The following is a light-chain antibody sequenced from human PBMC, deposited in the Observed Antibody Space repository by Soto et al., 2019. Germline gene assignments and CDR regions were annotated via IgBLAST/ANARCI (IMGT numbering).Light chain of an antibody. V-gene: IGKV1-33*01. CDR2: DAS. CDR3: QQYNSYRA. Sequence: DIQMTQSPSSLSASGGDKVTITCQASQDISNYLNWYQQKPGKAPKLLIYDASNLETGVPSRFSGSGSGTDFTFTISSLQPEDIATYYCQQYNSYRAVGQGTKVDIK. CDR1: QDISNY. J-gene: IGKJ1*01.